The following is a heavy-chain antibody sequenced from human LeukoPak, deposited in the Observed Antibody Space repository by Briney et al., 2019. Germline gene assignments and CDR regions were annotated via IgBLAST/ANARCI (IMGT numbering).Heavy chain of an antibody. CDR3: ARGLGIAAEVDAFDI. D-gene: IGHD6-13*01. V-gene: IGHV4-34*01. CDR2: INHSGST. CDR1: GGSFSDYY. Sequence: PSETLSLTCAVYGGSFSDYYWSWIRQPPGKGLEWIGEINHSGSTNYNPSLKSRVTISVDTSKNQFSLKLSSVTAADTAVYYCARGLGIAAEVDAFDIWGQGTMVTVSS. J-gene: IGHJ3*02.